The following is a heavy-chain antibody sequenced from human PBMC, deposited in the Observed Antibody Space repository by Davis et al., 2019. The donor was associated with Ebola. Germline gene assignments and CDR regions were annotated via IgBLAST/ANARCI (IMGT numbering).Heavy chain of an antibody. CDR1: GGSFSSHY. CDR3: ARERAAGYYLR. V-gene: IGHV4-59*11. Sequence: PSETLSLTCAVYGGSFSSHYWSWIRQPPGKGLEWIGYIYYSGSTNYNPSLKGRVTISVDTSKNQFSLKLSSVTAADTAVYYCARERAAGYYLRWGQGTLVTVSS. CDR2: IYYSGST. D-gene: IGHD3-9*01. J-gene: IGHJ4*02.